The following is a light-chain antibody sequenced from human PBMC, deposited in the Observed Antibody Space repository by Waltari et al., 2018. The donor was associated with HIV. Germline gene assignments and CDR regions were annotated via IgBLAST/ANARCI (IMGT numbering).Light chain of an antibody. CDR3: AAWDGSLSAYVL. V-gene: IGLV1-47*01. CDR2: RNN. J-gene: IGLJ2*01. Sequence: QSVLTQPPSASGTPGQRVTISCSGSRSNIGSNYVYWYQQLPGTAPKLLIYRNNQRPSGVPDRFSGSKSGTSASLAISGLRSDDEADYYCAAWDGSLSAYVLFGGGTKLTVL. CDR1: RSNIGSNY.